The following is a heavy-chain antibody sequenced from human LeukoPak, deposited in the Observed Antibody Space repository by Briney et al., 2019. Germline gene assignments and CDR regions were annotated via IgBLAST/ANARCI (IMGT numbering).Heavy chain of an antibody. CDR3: ARDLDGSGSSD. D-gene: IGHD3-10*01. CDR1: GYTFTGYH. V-gene: IGHV1-2*02. J-gene: IGHJ4*02. CDR2: INPNSGGT. Sequence: ASVKVSCKVSGYTFTGYHMHWVRQAPGQGLEWMGWINPNSGGTNYAQKFQGRVTMTRDTSISTAYMELIRLRSDDTAVYYCARDLDGSGSSDWGQGTLVTVSS.